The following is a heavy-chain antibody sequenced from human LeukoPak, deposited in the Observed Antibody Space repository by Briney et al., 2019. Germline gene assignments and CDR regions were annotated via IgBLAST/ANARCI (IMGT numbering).Heavy chain of an antibody. CDR2: FYHSGST. Sequence: SETLSLTCTVSGGSISNYHWSWMRQPPGKGLEWIGCFYHSGSTTYNPSLKSRVTTSVDTSKNEFSLKLNSVTAAGTAVYYCASTQQWLAFDYWGQGILVTVSS. CDR3: ASTQQWLAFDY. J-gene: IGHJ4*02. V-gene: IGHV4-59*01. D-gene: IGHD6-19*01. CDR1: GGSISNYH.